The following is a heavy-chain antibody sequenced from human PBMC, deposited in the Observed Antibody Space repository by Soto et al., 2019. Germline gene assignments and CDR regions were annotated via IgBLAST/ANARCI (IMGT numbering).Heavy chain of an antibody. Sequence: EVQLVESGGGLVQPGGSLRLSCAASGFTFSNYWMHWVRQAPGKGLVWVSRIKSDGSSTNYADSVKGRFTSSRDNAKNTLYLQLNSLRVEDTAGYYCARGNNGMDVWGQGTTVTVSS. V-gene: IGHV3-74*01. CDR2: IKSDGSST. J-gene: IGHJ6*02. CDR3: ARGNNGMDV. CDR1: GFTFSNYW.